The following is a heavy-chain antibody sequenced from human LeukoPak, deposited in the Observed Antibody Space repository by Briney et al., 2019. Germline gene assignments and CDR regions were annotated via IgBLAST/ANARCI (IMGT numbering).Heavy chain of an antibody. V-gene: IGHV3-23*01. CDR2: ISGTSGVT. Sequence: GGSLRLSCAASGFDFARYAMTWVRQAPGKGLEWVSTISGTSGVTYYTDSVKGRFTISRDNAKNSLYLQMSSLRAEDTAVYYCAKDPTHYRVWDDYDSSVMSHWGQGTLVTVSS. CDR1: GFDFARYA. J-gene: IGHJ4*02. CDR3: AKDPTHYRVWDDYDSSVMSH. D-gene: IGHD3-22*01.